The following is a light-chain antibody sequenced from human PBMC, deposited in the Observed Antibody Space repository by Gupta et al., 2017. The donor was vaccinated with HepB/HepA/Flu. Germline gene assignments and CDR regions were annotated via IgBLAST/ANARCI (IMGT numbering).Light chain of an antibody. CDR1: QGISNY. J-gene: IGKJ5*01. Sequence: DIQMTPSPSSLSASVGDRVTITCRASQGISNYLAWYQQKPGKVPKLLIYAASTLQSGVPSRFRGRGSGKDFTLTSSSLQTEDVATYYCQKYNRAPLTFGQGTRLEIK. CDR3: QKYNRAPLT. CDR2: AAS. V-gene: IGKV1-27*01.